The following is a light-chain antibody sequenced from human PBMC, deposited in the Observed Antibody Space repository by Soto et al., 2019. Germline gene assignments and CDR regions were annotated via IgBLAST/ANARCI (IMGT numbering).Light chain of an antibody. CDR3: SSYAGSNNYVV. CDR2: EVT. J-gene: IGLJ2*01. V-gene: IGLV2-8*01. CDR1: SSDVGGYNY. Sequence: QSVLTQPPSASGSPGQSVTISCTGTSSDVGGYNYVSWYQQHPGKAPKLMIYEVTKRPSGVPDRFSGSKSGSTASLTVSGLLAEDEADYYCSSYAGSNNYVVFGGGTKLTVL.